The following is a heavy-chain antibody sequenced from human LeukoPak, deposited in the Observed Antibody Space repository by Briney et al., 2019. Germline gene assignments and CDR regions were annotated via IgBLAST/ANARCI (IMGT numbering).Heavy chain of an antibody. CDR2: IYSGGGT. CDR1: GFTVSSNY. V-gene: IGHV3-53*05. J-gene: IGHJ4*02. D-gene: IGHD6-19*01. Sequence: GGSLRLSCAASGFTVSSNYMSWVRQAPGKGLDWVSGIYSGGGTYYADSVKGRFTISRDNSKNTLYLQMNSLRAEDTAVYYCARGGSGWFGGIDYWGQGTLVTVSS. CDR3: ARGGSGWFGGIDY.